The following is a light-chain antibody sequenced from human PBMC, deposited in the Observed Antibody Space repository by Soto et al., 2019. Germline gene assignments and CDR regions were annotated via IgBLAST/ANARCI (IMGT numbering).Light chain of an antibody. V-gene: IGKV1-6*01. CDR3: LQDYNYPYT. J-gene: IGKJ2*01. CDR2: AAS. Sequence: AIQMTQSPSSLSASVGDRVAITCRASQGIRNNLGWYQQKPGKAPKLLIYAASSLQSGVPSRFRGSRSGTDFTRTISSLQPEDFATYYCLQDYNYPYTVGQGTKLEIK. CDR1: QGIRNN.